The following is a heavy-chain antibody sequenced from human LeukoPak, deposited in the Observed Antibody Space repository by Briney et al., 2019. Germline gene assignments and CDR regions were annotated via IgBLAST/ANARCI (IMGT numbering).Heavy chain of an antibody. D-gene: IGHD6-19*01. V-gene: IGHV4-59*08. J-gene: IGHJ4*02. CDR2: IYYSGST. Sequence: SETLSLTCTVSGGSISNYYWSWIRQPPGKGLEWIGYIYYSGSTNYNPSLKSRVTISVDTSKNQFSLKLSFVTAADTAVYYCARHEKSSGWYYDYWGQGTLVTVSS. CDR3: ARHEKSSGWYYDY. CDR1: GGSISNYY.